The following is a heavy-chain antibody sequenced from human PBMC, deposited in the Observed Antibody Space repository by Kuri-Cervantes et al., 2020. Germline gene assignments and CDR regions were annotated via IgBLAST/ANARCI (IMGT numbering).Heavy chain of an antibody. Sequence: SLKISCAASGFTFDDYAMHWVRQAPGKGLEWVSGISWNSGSIGYADSVKGRFTISRDNAKNTLYLQMNSLRAEDTAVYYCARDHSYLRAFDIWGQGTMVTVSS. V-gene: IGHV3-9*01. CDR2: ISWNSGSI. D-gene: IGHD5-18*01. J-gene: IGHJ3*02. CDR1: GFTFDDYA. CDR3: ARDHSYLRAFDI.